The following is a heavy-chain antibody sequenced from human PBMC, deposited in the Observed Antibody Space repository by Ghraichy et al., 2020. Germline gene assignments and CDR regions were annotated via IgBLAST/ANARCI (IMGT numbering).Heavy chain of an antibody. Sequence: GGSLRLSCAASGFTFDDYAMHWVRQAPGKGLEWVSGISWNSGSIGYADSVKGRFTISRDNAKNSLYLQMNSLRAEDTALYYCAKGFSSFDYWGQGTLVTVPS. J-gene: IGHJ4*02. CDR1: GFTFDDYA. V-gene: IGHV3-9*01. CDR3: AKGFSSFDY. D-gene: IGHD6-6*01. CDR2: ISWNSGSI.